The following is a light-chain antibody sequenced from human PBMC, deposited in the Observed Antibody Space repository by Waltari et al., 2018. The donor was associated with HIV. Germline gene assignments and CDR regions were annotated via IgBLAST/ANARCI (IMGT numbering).Light chain of an antibody. V-gene: IGKV2-30*01. CDR2: EVS. CDR3: RQGTHWPHT. J-gene: IGKJ2*01. Sequence: VVLTQSPLSLPVTLGLPASLSCRSSQSLVYRDGNTYLNWFQPRRGQSPRRLIYEVSNRDSGIPDRVSGSGSGTDFALKISGVEPEDVGVYYCRQGTHWPHTLGKGTKREIK. CDR1: QSLVYRDGNTY.